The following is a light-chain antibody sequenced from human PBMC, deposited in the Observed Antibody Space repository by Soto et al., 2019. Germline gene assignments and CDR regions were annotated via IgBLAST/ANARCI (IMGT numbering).Light chain of an antibody. CDR3: QQYNNWPPVT. CDR2: GAS. J-gene: IGKJ2*01. Sequence: EIVMTQSPATLSVSPGERATLSCRASQSVSNNLAWYQQKPGQTPRLLIYGASTRATGIPVRFSGSGSGTELTLTISSLQSEDFAVDYCQQYNNWPPVTFGQGTKLEIK. CDR1: QSVSNN. V-gene: IGKV3-15*01.